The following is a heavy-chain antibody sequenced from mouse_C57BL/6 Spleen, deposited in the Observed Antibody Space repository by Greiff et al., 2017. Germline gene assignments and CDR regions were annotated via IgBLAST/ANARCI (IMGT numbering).Heavy chain of an antibody. CDR1: GYTFTSYW. J-gene: IGHJ3*01. CDR2: IDPSASYT. Sequence: QVQLQQPGAELVNPGASVKLSCKASGYTFTSYWMQWVKQRPGQGLEWTGEIDPSASYTNYNQKFKGKATLTVDTSSSTAYMQLSSLTSEDSAVYYCARSSWDWGQGTLVTVSA. D-gene: IGHD1-3*01. V-gene: IGHV1-50*01. CDR3: ARSSWD.